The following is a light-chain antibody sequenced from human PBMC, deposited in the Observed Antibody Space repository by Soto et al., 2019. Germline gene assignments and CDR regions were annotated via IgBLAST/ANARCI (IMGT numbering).Light chain of an antibody. CDR3: KQYGSSPWT. CDR1: QSVSSN. CDR2: GAS. V-gene: IGKV3-20*01. J-gene: IGKJ1*01. Sequence: EIVMTQSPATLSVSPGERATLSCRASQSVSSNLAWYQQKLGQAPRVLIYGASSRATGIPDRFSGSGSGTDFALTINRLEPEDFAVYDCKQYGSSPWTCGQGTKVDIK.